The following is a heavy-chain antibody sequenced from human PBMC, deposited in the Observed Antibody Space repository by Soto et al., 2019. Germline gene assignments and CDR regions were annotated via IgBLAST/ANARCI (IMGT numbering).Heavy chain of an antibody. CDR2: VYYSGTT. J-gene: IGHJ4*02. V-gene: IGHV4-61*01. CDR1: GGSVSDKTYY. CDR3: ARYRREAVAGYTLDN. D-gene: IGHD6-13*01. Sequence: LSLTCSVSGGSVSDKTYYWSWIRQPPGKRLEWIGYVYYSGTTNYNPSLKSRVTISVDLSKNQFSLRLSSVTTADTALYYCARYRREAVAGYTLDNWGQGILVTVSS.